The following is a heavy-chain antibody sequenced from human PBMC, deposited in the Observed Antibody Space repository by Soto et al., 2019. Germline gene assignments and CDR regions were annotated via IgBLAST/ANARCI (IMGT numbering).Heavy chain of an antibody. V-gene: IGHV3-23*01. CDR3: AKWVGANNAFDI. J-gene: IGHJ3*02. CDR2: ISGGGGST. CDR1: GFTFSGYA. Sequence: GGSLRLSCAASGFTFSGYAMSWVRQAPGKGLEWVSAISGGGGSTYFADSVKGRFTISRDNSKNTLYLQMNSLRAEDTAVYYCAKWVGANNAFDIWGQGTMVTVSS. D-gene: IGHD4-17*01.